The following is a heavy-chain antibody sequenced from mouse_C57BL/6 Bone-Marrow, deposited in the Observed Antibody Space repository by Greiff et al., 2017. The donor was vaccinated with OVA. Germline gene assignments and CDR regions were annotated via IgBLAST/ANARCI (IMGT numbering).Heavy chain of an antibody. Sequence: EAGGGLVQPKGSLKLSCAASGFSFNTYAMNWVRQAPGKGLEWVARIRSKSNNYATYYADSVKDRFTISRDDSESMLYLQMNNLKTEDTAMYYCVRRGYYGSSYVGIYYAMDYWGQGTSVTVSS. CDR2: IRSKSNNYAT. V-gene: IGHV10-1*01. CDR3: VRRGYYGSSYVGIYYAMDY. CDR1: GFSFNTYA. D-gene: IGHD1-1*01. J-gene: IGHJ4*01.